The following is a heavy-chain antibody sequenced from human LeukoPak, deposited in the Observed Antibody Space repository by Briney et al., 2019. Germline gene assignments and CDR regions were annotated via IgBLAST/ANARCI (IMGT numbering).Heavy chain of an antibody. CDR2: IKQDGSGT. Sequence: PGRSLRLSCAASGFTFSSYGMHWVRQAPGKGLEWVANIKQDGSGTHYVDSVKGRFTISRDNAKNSLFLQMNSLRAEDTAVYFCARDGVVVVTATPTFDSWGQGTLVTVSS. CDR1: GFTFSSYG. CDR3: ARDGVVVVTATPTFDS. V-gene: IGHV3-7*01. J-gene: IGHJ4*02. D-gene: IGHD2-15*01.